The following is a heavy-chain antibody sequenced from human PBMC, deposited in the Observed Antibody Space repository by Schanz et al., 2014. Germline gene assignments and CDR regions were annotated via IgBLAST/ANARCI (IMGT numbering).Heavy chain of an antibody. CDR2: VNPSVRGT. J-gene: IGHJ4*02. CDR1: GYTLSAYS. Sequence: QVQVVQSGTQVKKPGASVKVSCKASGYTLSAYSLHWMRQAPGQGLEWMGIVNPSVRGTHFAREFQGRVTVTSDTSTSTVYMELSGLRSEDTAVYYCAGAFDSSGYYFDYWGQGTLVTVSS. CDR3: AGAFDSSGYYFDY. D-gene: IGHD3-22*01. V-gene: IGHV1-46*03.